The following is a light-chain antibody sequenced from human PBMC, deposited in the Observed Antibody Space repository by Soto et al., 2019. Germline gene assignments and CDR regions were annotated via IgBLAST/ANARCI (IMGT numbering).Light chain of an antibody. J-gene: IGKJ2*01. CDR3: QQYNNFPYT. V-gene: IGKV1-5*01. Sequence: DIQMTQSPSTLSASVGDRVTITCRAGQSISSWLAWYQQKPGKAPKLLIYDASTLESGVPSRFSGSGSGTEFTLTISSLQPDDFAPYYCQQYNNFPYTFGQGTKLAIK. CDR2: DAS. CDR1: QSISSW.